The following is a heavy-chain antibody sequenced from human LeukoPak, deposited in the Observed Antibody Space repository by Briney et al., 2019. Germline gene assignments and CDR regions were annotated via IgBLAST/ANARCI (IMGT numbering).Heavy chain of an antibody. CDR3: AREEVVTIFGVVTPDAFDI. D-gene: IGHD3-3*01. CDR2: IYTSGST. CDR1: GGSISSYY. Sequence: SETLSLTCTVSGGSISSYYWSWIRQPAGKGLEWIGRIYTSGSTNYNPSLKSRVTISVDTSKNQFSLKLSSVTAADTAVYYCAREEVVTIFGVVTPDAFDIWGQGTMVTVSS. J-gene: IGHJ3*02. V-gene: IGHV4-4*07.